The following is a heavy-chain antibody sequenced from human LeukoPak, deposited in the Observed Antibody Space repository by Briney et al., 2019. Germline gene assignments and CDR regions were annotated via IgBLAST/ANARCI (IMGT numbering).Heavy chain of an antibody. V-gene: IGHV3-23*01. Sequence: GGSLRLSCAASGFTFSNYAMSWVRQAPGKGLEWVSSIRGSGHSTYYAASVKGRFIISRDNSKNTLYLQMNSLRAEDTAVYYCAKDYSSGSPEYFHHWGQGTLVTVSS. CDR2: IRGSGHST. D-gene: IGHD3-10*01. CDR3: AKDYSSGSPEYFHH. J-gene: IGHJ1*01. CDR1: GFTFSNYA.